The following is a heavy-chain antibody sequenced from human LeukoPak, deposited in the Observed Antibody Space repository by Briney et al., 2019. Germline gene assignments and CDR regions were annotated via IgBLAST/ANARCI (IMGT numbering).Heavy chain of an antibody. CDR1: GGSVSSGSYY. CDR2: IYYSGST. D-gene: IGHD3-22*01. CDR3: ARDAGYYDSSGYLFDY. Sequence: PSETLSLTCTVSGGSVSSGSYYWSWIRQPPGKGLAWIGYIYYSGSTNYNPSLKSRVTISVDTSKNQFSLKLSSVTAADTAVYYCARDAGYYDSSGYLFDYWGQGTLVTVSS. J-gene: IGHJ4*02. V-gene: IGHV4-61*01.